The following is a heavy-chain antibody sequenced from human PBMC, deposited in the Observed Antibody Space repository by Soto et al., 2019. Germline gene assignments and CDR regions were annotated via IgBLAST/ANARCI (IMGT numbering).Heavy chain of an antibody. CDR1: VFSLSTSAVG. CDR2: IYWYDDK. Sequence: QITLKESGPTLVKPTQTLTLTCTFSVFSLSTSAVGVGWIRQPPGKALEWLALIYWYDDKRYSPSLKSSLTITKHTSKNQVVLTTTTMDTVDTATYYCEHRVSSWDTFNYWGQGTLVTVSS. J-gene: IGHJ4*02. D-gene: IGHD6-13*01. V-gene: IGHV2-5*01. CDR3: EHRVSSWDTFNY.